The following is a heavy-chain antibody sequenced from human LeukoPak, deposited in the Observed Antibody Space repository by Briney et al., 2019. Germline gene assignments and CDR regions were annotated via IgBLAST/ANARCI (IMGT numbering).Heavy chain of an antibody. CDR3: ARVLEDRSSWYGPHYYYGMDV. D-gene: IGHD6-13*01. Sequence: SETLSLTCTVSGGSIGSYYWSWIRQPPGKGLEWIGYIYYSGSTNYNPSLKSRVTISVDTSKNQFSLKLSSVTAADTAVYYCARVLEDRSSWYGPHYYYGMDVWGQGTTVTVSS. CDR1: GGSIGSYY. V-gene: IGHV4-59*01. CDR2: IYYSGST. J-gene: IGHJ6*02.